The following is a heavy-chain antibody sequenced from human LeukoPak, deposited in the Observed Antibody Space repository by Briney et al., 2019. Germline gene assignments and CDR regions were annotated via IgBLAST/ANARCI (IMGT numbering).Heavy chain of an antibody. CDR3: ATGIAVAGTHY. CDR1: GYTITSYG. D-gene: IGHD6-19*01. CDR2: ISAYNGNT. J-gene: IGHJ4*02. Sequence: GASVKVSCKASGYTITSYGISWVRQAPGQGLEWMGWISAYNGNTNYAQKLQGRATMTTDTSTSTAYMELRSLRSDDTAVYYCATGIAVAGTHYWGQGTLVTVSS. V-gene: IGHV1-18*01.